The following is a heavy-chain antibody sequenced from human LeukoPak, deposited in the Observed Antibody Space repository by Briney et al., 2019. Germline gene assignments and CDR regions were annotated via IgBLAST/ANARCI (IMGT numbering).Heavy chain of an antibody. CDR3: ARGREEVYGDYVVYYYYYYMDV. J-gene: IGHJ6*03. D-gene: IGHD4-17*01. CDR1: GGSISSSSYY. V-gene: IGHV4-39*01. Sequence: SETLSLTCTVSGGSISSSSYYWGWIRQPPGKGLEWIGSIYYSGSTYYNPSLKSRVTISVDTSKNQFSLKLSSVTAADTAVYYCARGREEVYGDYVVYYYYYYMDVWGKGTTVTVSS. CDR2: IYYSGST.